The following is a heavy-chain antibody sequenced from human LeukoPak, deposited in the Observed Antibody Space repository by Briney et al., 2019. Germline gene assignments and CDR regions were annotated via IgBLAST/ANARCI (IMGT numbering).Heavy chain of an antibody. J-gene: IGHJ4*02. CDR3: AKECSGGGCYDY. D-gene: IGHD2-15*01. V-gene: IGHV3-33*06. Sequence: GRSLRLSCAASGFTFSSYGMHWVRQAPGKGLEWVAVIWYDGSNKYYADSVKGRFTISRDTSKNTLYLQMNSLRAEDTAVFYCAKECSGGGCYDYWGQGTLVTVSS. CDR1: GFTFSSYG. CDR2: IWYDGSNK.